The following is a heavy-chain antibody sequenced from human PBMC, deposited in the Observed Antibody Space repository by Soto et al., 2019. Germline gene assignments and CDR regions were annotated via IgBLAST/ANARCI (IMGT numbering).Heavy chain of an antibody. V-gene: IGHV1-69*18. CDR3: VGYYYDTSGYYYDY. CDR1: GGTFSSFA. J-gene: IGHJ4*02. Sequence: QVQLVQSGAEVKKPGSSVKGSCKASGGTFSSFAISWVRQAPGQGLEWMGRIIPIFDSSNYAQKFQGRVTITADESTSTAYMELSSLRSEDTAVFYCVGYYYDTSGYYYDYWGQGTLVTVSS. D-gene: IGHD3-22*01. CDR2: IIPIFDSS.